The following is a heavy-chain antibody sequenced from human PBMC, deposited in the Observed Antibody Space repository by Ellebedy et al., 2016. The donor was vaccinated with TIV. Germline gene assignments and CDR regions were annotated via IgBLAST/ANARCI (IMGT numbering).Heavy chain of an antibody. Sequence: SETLSLXXTVSGGSISSSSYYWGWIRQPPGKGLEWIGSIYYSGSTNYNPSLKSRVTISVDKSKNQFSLKLSSVTAADTAVYYCASRIAVAGSYYFDYWGQGTLVTVSS. CDR3: ASRIAVAGSYYFDY. CDR1: GGSISSSSYY. J-gene: IGHJ4*02. V-gene: IGHV4-39*07. D-gene: IGHD6-19*01. CDR2: IYYSGST.